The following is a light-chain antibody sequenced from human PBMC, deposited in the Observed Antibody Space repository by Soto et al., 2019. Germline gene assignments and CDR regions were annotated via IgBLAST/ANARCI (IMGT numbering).Light chain of an antibody. CDR1: QSISSW. J-gene: IGKJ4*01. Sequence: DIQMTQSPSTLSASVGDRVTITWRASQSISSWLAWYQQKPGKGPKLLIYDASSLESGVPSRFSGSGSDTDFTLTINNLQPDDFATYHCQQYNRYSLTFGGGTKVEIK. V-gene: IGKV1-5*01. CDR2: DAS. CDR3: QQYNRYSLT.